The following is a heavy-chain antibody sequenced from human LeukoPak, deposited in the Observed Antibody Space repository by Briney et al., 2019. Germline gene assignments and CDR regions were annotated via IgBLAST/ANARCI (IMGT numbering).Heavy chain of an antibody. D-gene: IGHD3-10*01. J-gene: IGHJ4*02. CDR1: GFPFSSHG. CDR2: IIGGGGST. V-gene: IGHV3-23*01. Sequence: GGSLRLSCAASGFPFSSHGMSWVRQAPGKGLEWVSGIIGGGGSTYYADSVKGRFTISRDNSKNTLYLQMNSLRAEDTAVYYCARVAYYYGSGSSPGYWGQGTLVTVSS. CDR3: ARVAYYYGSGSSPGY.